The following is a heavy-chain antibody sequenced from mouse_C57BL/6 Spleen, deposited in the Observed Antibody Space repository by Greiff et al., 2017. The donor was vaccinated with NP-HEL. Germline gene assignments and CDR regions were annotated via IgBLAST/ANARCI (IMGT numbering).Heavy chain of an antibody. CDR1: GYTFTNYW. V-gene: IGHV1-63*01. Sequence: VQLQQSGAELVRPGTSVKMSCKASGYTFTNYWIGWAKQRPGHGLEWIGDIYPGGGYTNYNEKFKGQATLTADKSSSTAYMQFSSLTSEDSAIYYCARGGFYYGSSCAMDYWGQGTSVTVSS. CDR2: IYPGGGYT. J-gene: IGHJ4*01. CDR3: ARGGFYYGSSCAMDY. D-gene: IGHD1-1*01.